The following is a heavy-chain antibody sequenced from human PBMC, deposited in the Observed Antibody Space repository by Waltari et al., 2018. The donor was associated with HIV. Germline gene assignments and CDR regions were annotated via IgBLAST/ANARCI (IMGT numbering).Heavy chain of an antibody. CDR3: AKSMRDLRPSAFDV. CDR2: ITAADGST. V-gene: IGHV1-46*02. J-gene: IGHJ3*01. CDR1: GFILNDHY. D-gene: IGHD2-8*01. Sequence: QVQLIQPQIEMRKPGTSVRLSCQASGFILNDHYIHWVRQDPRQRFEWVAVITAADGSTSFVQKFQARLTLTRDSFMGTVHLDLMSLQSEDTAVYFCAKSMRDLRPSAFDVWGQGTMVAISS.